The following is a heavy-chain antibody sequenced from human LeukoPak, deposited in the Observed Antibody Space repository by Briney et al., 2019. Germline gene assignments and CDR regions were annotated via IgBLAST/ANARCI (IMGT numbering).Heavy chain of an antibody. CDR1: GFTFGTYA. CDR3: ARSGPVRFLEWLLSGGFDP. J-gene: IGHJ5*02. V-gene: IGHV4-34*01. D-gene: IGHD3-3*01. CDR2: INHSGST. Sequence: GSLRLSCVASGFTFGTYAMHWVRQAPGKGLEWIGEINHSGSTNYNPSLKSRVTISVDTSKNQFSLKLSSVTAADTAVYYCARSGPVRFLEWLLSGGFDPWGQGTLVTVSS.